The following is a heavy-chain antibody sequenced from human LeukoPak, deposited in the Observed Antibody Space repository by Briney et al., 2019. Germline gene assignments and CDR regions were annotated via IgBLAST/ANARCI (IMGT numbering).Heavy chain of an antibody. V-gene: IGHV1-2*02. J-gene: IGHJ3*01. CDR2: INPNIGDT. Sequence: ASVKVSCKASGYTFTAYYMHWVRQAPGQGLEWMGWINPNIGDTNYAQKFQGRVTMTRDTSITTAYMELSRLRSDDTAVYYCAREATTGTTPTPNWGQGTLVTVSS. CDR3: AREATTGTTPTPN. CDR1: GYTFTAYY. D-gene: IGHD1-1*01.